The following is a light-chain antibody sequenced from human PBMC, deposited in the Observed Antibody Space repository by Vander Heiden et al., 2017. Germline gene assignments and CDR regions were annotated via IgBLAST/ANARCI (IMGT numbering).Light chain of an antibody. V-gene: IGKV1-39*01. CDR2: AAS. CDR1: QSINNY. J-gene: IGKJ1*01. CDR3: QQTYNTPT. Sequence: DIQMTQSPSSLSASVGDRVTITGRASQSINNYLNWYQQKPGQAPKLLIYAASSLQGGVTSRFSGRGSGTDFALTIGSLQPEDIASCYYQQTYNTPTFGRGTKVEI.